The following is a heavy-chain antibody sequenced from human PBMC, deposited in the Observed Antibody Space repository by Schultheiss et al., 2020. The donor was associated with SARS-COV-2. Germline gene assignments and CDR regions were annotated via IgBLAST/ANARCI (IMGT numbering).Heavy chain of an antibody. D-gene: IGHD3-10*01. V-gene: IGHV3-21*04. Sequence: GGSLRLSCAASGFIFGRYSLNWVHQAPGKGLEWVSSISSSSSFIQYADSVKGRFTISRDNAKNSLYLQMNSLRAEDTAVYYCASPRFGYWGQGTLVTVSS. CDR2: ISSSSSFI. CDR1: GFIFGRYS. CDR3: ASPRFGY. J-gene: IGHJ4*02.